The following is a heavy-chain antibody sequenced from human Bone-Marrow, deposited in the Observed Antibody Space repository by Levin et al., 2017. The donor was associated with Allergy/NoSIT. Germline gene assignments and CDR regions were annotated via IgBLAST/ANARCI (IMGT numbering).Heavy chain of an antibody. D-gene: IGHD6-13*01. J-gene: IGHJ4*02. CDR2: ISTSSGTI. Sequence: GGSLRLSCAASGFTFRSHSMNWVRQAPGKGLEWVSYISTSSGTIYYADSVKGRFTISRDNVKKSLYLQMNSLRGEDTAVYYCAREGSWSSTWLGNYYFDYWGQGTLVTVSS. CDR1: GFTFRSHS. V-gene: IGHV3-48*01. CDR3: AREGSWSSTWLGNYYFDY.